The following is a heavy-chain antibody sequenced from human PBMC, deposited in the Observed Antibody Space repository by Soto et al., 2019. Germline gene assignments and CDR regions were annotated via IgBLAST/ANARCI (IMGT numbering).Heavy chain of an antibody. V-gene: IGHV3-20*04. CDR2: INWIGGST. CDR3: ARHGGTPDLYFDY. D-gene: IGHD3-16*01. CDR1: GFIFGAHA. J-gene: IGHJ4*02. Sequence: GGSLRLSCAASGFIFGAHAMSWVRQAPGKGLEWVSAINWIGGSTNYADSMKGRFTISRDNAKNSLYLQMSSLRAEDTALYYCARHGGTPDLYFDYWGQGT.